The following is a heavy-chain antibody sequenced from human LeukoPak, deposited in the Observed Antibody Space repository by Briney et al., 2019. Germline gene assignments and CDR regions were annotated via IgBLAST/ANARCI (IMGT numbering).Heavy chain of an antibody. CDR1: GFTFSSYA. V-gene: IGHV3-30-3*01. CDR2: ISYDGSNK. D-gene: IGHD2-15*01. CDR3: ARDLTPYYYYYGMDV. J-gene: IGHJ6*02. Sequence: GGSLRLSCAASGFTFSSYAMHWVRQAPGKGLEWVAVISYDGSNKYYADSVKGRFTISRDNSKNTLYQQMNSLRAEDTAVYYCARDLTPYYYYYGMDVWGQGTTVTVSS.